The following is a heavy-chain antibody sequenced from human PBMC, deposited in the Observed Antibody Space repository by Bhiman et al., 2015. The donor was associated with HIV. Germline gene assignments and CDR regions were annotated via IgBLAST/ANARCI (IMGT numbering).Heavy chain of an antibody. J-gene: IGHJ4*02. CDR3: ARGYTYGHGRLGFDY. CDR1: GFTFSNYR. V-gene: IGHV3-7*01. D-gene: IGHD5-18*01. CDR2: IKQDGSEK. Sequence: EVQLVESGGGLVQPGGSLRLSCVASGFTFSNYRMSWVRQAPGKGLEWVANIKQDGSEKYYVDSVKGRFTISRDNAKNSLSLQMNNLRAEDTAVYYCARGYTYGHGRLGFDYWGQGTLVTVSS.